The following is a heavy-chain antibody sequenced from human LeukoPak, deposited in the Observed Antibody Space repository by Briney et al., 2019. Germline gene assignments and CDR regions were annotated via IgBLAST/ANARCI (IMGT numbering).Heavy chain of an antibody. CDR1: GFTFSSYS. D-gene: IGHD2-21*02. Sequence: GGSLRLSCAASGFTFSSYSMNWVRQAPGKGLEWVSSISSSSSYIYYADSVKGRFTISGDNAKNSLYLQMNSLRAEDTAVYYCAREGPLLRIDYWGQGTLVTVSS. CDR2: ISSSSSYI. J-gene: IGHJ4*02. CDR3: AREGPLLRIDY. V-gene: IGHV3-21*01.